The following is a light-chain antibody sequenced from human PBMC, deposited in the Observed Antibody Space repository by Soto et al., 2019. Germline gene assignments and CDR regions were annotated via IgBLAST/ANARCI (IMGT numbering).Light chain of an antibody. J-gene: IGKJ4*01. CDR2: GAS. CDR1: QSVSSSY. V-gene: IGKV3-20*01. Sequence: EIVLTQSPGTLSLSPGERATLSCRASQSVSSSYLAWYQQKPGQAPRLLIYGASSRATGIPDRFSGSGSGKDFTLTNSRLEPEDFAVYYCQQYGSSPPVTFGGGTKVEIK. CDR3: QQYGSSPPVT.